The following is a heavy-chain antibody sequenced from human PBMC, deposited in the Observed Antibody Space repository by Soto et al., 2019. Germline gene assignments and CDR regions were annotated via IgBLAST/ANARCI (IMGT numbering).Heavy chain of an antibody. D-gene: IGHD3-16*01. CDR3: AKDPDGGLGY. CDR1: GFTFSSYG. J-gene: IGHJ4*02. V-gene: IGHV3-30*18. CDR2: ISYDGSNK. Sequence: LRLSCAASGFTFSSYGMHWVRQAPGKGLEWVAVISYDGSNKYYADSVKGRFTISRDNSKNTLYLQMNSLRAEDTAVYYCAKDPDGGLGYWGQGTLVTVSS.